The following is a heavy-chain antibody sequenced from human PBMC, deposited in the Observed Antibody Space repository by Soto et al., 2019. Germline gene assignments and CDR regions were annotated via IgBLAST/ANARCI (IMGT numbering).Heavy chain of an antibody. Sequence: QVQLVQSGAEVKKPGASVKVSCKASGYTFTSYGISWVRQAPGQGLEWMGWISAYSGSTNYAQKLQGRVTMTTDTSTRTAYMELRRLRSDDTAVYYCARSIAAAVDFDYWGQGTLVTVSS. CDR1: GYTFTSYG. CDR3: ARSIAAAVDFDY. J-gene: IGHJ4*02. CDR2: ISAYSGST. D-gene: IGHD6-13*01. V-gene: IGHV1-18*01.